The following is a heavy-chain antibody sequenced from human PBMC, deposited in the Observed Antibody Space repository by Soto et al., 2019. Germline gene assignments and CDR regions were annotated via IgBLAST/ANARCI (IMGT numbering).Heavy chain of an antibody. Sequence: SETLSLTCAVSGYSISSGYYWGWIRQPPGKGLEWIGTIYHSGSTYYNPSLKSRVTISVDTSKNQFSLKVNSVTAADTAVYYCARTLYCSGGSCSPLRGMDVWGLGTTVTVSS. CDR2: IYHSGST. CDR3: ARTLYCSGGSCSPLRGMDV. V-gene: IGHV4-38-2*01. D-gene: IGHD2-15*01. CDR1: GYSISSGYY. J-gene: IGHJ6*02.